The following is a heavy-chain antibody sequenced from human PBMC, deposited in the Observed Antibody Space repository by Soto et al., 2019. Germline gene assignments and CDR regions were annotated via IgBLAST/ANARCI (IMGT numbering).Heavy chain of an antibody. V-gene: IGHV3-30*03. J-gene: IGHJ3*02. CDR2: ISNDGRNK. Sequence: GGSLRLSFAASRFGFSSYVMHWFRQAPGKGLEWLATISNDGRNKYFADSVRGRFTISRDNSKNTLYLQMNSLRAEDTAVYYCAGQDGFDIWGQGTMFTVSS. CDR3: AGQDGFDI. CDR1: RFGFSSYV.